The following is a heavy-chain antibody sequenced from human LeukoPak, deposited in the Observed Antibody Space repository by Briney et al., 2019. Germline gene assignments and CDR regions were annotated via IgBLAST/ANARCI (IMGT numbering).Heavy chain of an antibody. CDR2: IYYSGST. CDR3: ARVAFDCSSTSCYLYYYYMDV. Sequence: SEALSLTSTVSGVSICSGDYYWSWVRQPPGQGLEWIGYIYYSGSTYYNPCHKSLVTISVDTSKNPFSLKLSSVTAADTAVYYCARVAFDCSSTSCYLYYYYMDVWGQGTTVTVSS. D-gene: IGHD2-2*01. J-gene: IGHJ6*03. CDR1: GVSICSGDYY. V-gene: IGHV4-30-4*08.